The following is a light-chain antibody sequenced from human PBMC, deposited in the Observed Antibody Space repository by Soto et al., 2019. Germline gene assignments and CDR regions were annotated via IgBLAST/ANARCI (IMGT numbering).Light chain of an antibody. CDR3: QQYNSSPPEFT. V-gene: IGKV3-20*01. CDR1: QSISSSY. J-gene: IGKJ3*01. Sequence: EIVLTQSPGTLSVSPGERVTLSCRASQSISSSYLAWYQQRPGQAPRLLIFGASYRATVIPDRFSGSGSGTDFTLTISRLEPEDFAVYYYQQYNSSPPEFTFGPGTKVDSK. CDR2: GAS.